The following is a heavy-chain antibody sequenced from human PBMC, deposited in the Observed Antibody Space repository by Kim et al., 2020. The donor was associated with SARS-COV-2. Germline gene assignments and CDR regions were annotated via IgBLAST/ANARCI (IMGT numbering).Heavy chain of an antibody. CDR2: ISYDGSTK. V-gene: IGHV3-30*03. CDR3: AIISGHSAYGSPSQTYYLDY. CDR1: GLYG. Sequence: GGSLRLSCAASGLYGMHWVRQAPGKGLQWVAVISYDGSTKYYADSVKGRFTISRDNSKNTLILQMNSLRPDDTALYYCAIISGHSAYGSPSQTYYLDYWGQGTLVTVSS. J-gene: IGHJ4*02. D-gene: IGHD1-26*01.